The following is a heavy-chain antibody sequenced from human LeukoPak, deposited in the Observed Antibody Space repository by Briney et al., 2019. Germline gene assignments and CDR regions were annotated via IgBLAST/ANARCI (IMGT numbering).Heavy chain of an antibody. D-gene: IGHD6-13*01. V-gene: IGHV4-4*02. Sequence: SETLSLTCAVSGGSISSSNWWSWVRQPPGKGLEWIGEINHSGSTNHNPSLKSRVTISVDTSRNQFSLKLSSVTAADTAVYYCAREYSRFYYYYMDVWGKGTTVTVSS. CDR1: GGSISSSNW. CDR2: INHSGST. J-gene: IGHJ6*03. CDR3: AREYSRFYYYYMDV.